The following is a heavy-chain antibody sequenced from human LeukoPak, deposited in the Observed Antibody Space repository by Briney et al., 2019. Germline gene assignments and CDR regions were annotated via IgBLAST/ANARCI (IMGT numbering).Heavy chain of an antibody. CDR3: AREGYYGSGSPPSLYFDY. Sequence: GGSLRLSCAASGFTFSSYWMNWARQAPGKGLEWVAVTSSDLNVKLYADSVKGRFTISRDNSRSTPYLQMNSLRPEDTAIYYCAREGYYGSGSPPSLYFDYWGQGTLVTVSS. V-gene: IGHV3-30*03. CDR2: TSSDLNVK. D-gene: IGHD3-10*01. J-gene: IGHJ4*02. CDR1: GFTFSSYW.